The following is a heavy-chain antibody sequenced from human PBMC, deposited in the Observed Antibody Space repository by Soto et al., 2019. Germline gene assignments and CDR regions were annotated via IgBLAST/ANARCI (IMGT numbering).Heavy chain of an antibody. CDR3: TKYRRTDAEGYSFDY. CDR1: GGSMRNYF. J-gene: IGHJ4*02. V-gene: IGHV4-59*01. D-gene: IGHD2-15*01. CDR2: IHYSGTT. Sequence: SETLSLTCTVSGGSMRNYFWTWIRQPPGKGLEWIGYIHYSGTTSFFPSYNPSLRSRVTISEDTSKNQFSLKLLSVTTADTAVYFCTKYRRTDAEGYSFDYWGQGALVTVSS.